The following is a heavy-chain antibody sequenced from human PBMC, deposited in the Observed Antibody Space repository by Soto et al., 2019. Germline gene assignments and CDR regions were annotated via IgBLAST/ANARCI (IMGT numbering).Heavy chain of an antibody. V-gene: IGHV3-13*01. CDR2: IGTAGDT. CDR3: ARVGPRYFDWLLHETHYYYYGMDV. J-gene: IGHJ6*02. D-gene: IGHD3-9*01. CDR1: GFTFSSYD. Sequence: GGSLRLSCAASGFTFSSYDMHWVRQATGKGLEWVSAIGTAGDTYYPGSVKGRFTISTENAKKSLYLQMNSLRAEDTAVYYCARVGPRYFDWLLHETHYYYYGMDVWGQGTTVTVSS.